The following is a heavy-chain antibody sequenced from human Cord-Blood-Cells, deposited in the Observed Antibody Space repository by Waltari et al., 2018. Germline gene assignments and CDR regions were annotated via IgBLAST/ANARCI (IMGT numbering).Heavy chain of an antibody. Sequence: EVQLVESGGGLVQPGGSLRLSCAASGFTFSSYWMSWVRQAPGKGLEWVANIKQDGSEKYYVDSVKGRFTISRDNAKNSLYLQMNSLRAEDTAVYYCARALDYYDSSGYDYWGQGTLVTVSS. V-gene: IGHV3-7*01. CDR2: IKQDGSEK. D-gene: IGHD3-22*01. CDR1: GFTFSSYW. J-gene: IGHJ4*02. CDR3: ARALDYYDSSGYDY.